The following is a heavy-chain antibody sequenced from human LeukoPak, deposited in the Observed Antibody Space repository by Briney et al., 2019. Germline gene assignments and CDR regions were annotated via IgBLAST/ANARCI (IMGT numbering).Heavy chain of an antibody. J-gene: IGHJ4*02. V-gene: IGHV3-30*18. CDR3: EKDYGGDY. CDR1: GFTFSSYG. D-gene: IGHD4-23*01. CDR2: ISYDGSNK. Sequence: TGGSLRLSCAASGFTFSSYGMHWVRQAPGKGLEWVAVISYDGSNKYYADSVKGRFTISRDNSKNTLYLQMNSLRAEDTAVYYCEKDYGGDYWGQGTLVTVSS.